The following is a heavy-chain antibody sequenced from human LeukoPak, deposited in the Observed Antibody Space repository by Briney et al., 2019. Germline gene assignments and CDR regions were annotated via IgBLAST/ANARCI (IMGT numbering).Heavy chain of an antibody. D-gene: IGHD3-3*01. CDR1: GYTFTSYG. Sequence: ASVKVSCKASGYTFTSYGISWVRQAPGQGLKWMGWISAYNGNTNYAQKLQGRVTMTTDTSTSTAYMELRSLRSDDTAVYYCARVLRFLEWFNKGFDPWGQGTLVTVSS. V-gene: IGHV1-18*01. J-gene: IGHJ5*02. CDR2: ISAYNGNT. CDR3: ARVLRFLEWFNKGFDP.